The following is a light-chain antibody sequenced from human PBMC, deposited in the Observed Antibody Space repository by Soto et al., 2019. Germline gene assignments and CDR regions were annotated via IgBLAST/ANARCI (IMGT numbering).Light chain of an antibody. CDR3: QQSHSTPLT. Sequence: IQMTQSPSSLSASVGDRVTITCRASQSISSYLNWYQQKAGTDPKLLIYTASSLQSGVPSRFSGSGSGTDFTLTISSLQPEDFATYYCQQSHSTPLTFGGGTKVEIK. CDR2: TAS. V-gene: IGKV1-39*01. CDR1: QSISSY. J-gene: IGKJ4*01.